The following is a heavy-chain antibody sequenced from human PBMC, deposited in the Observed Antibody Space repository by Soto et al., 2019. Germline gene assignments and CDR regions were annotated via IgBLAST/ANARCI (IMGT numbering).Heavy chain of an antibody. CDR3: ARGREASYGDYPEDFDY. Sequence: QVQLQESGPGLVKPSQTLSLTCTVSGGSISSGGYYWSWIRQHPGKGLEWIGYIYYSGSTYYNPSLKSRVTISVDTSKNQFSLKLSSVTAADTAVYYCARGREASYGDYPEDFDYWGQGTLVTVSS. J-gene: IGHJ4*02. D-gene: IGHD4-17*01. CDR1: GGSISSGGYY. V-gene: IGHV4-31*03. CDR2: IYYSGST.